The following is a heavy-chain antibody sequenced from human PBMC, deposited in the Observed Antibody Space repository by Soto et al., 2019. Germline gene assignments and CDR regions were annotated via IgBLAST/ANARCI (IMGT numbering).Heavy chain of an antibody. Sequence: ASVKVSCKASGGTFSSYAISWVRQAPGQGLEWMGGIIPIFGTANYAQKFQGRVTITADESTSTAYMELSSLRSEDTAVYYCARAFYGTLPTGFDPWGQGTQVTVSS. CDR3: ARAFYGTLPTGFDP. CDR2: IIPIFGTA. J-gene: IGHJ5*02. CDR1: GGTFSSYA. D-gene: IGHD4-17*01. V-gene: IGHV1-69*13.